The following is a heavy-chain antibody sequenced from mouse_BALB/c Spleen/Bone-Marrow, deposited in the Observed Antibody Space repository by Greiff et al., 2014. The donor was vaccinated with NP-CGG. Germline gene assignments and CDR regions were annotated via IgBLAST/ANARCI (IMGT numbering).Heavy chain of an antibody. CDR2: ILPGSGST. D-gene: IGHD4-1*01. Sequence: QVQLQQSGAELMKPGASVKISCKATGYTFSSYWIEWVKQRPGHGLEWIGEILPGSGSTNYNEKFKGKATFTADKSSNTAYMQLRSLASEDSAVYYCARDWDPFAYWGQGTLVTVSA. J-gene: IGHJ3*01. CDR1: GYTFSSYW. V-gene: IGHV1-9*01. CDR3: ARDWDPFAY.